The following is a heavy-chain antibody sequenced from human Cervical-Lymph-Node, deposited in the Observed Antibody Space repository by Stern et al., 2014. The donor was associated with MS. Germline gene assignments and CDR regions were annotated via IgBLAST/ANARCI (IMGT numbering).Heavy chain of an antibody. Sequence: VHLVESGAEVKKPGSSVKVSCKASGGTFSSYAISRVRQAPGQGLDWMGGVIPIFGTANYAQKFQGRVTITADESTSTAYMELSSLRSEDTAVYYCARGELKEGLVRGMDVWGQGTTVTVSS. V-gene: IGHV1-69*01. D-gene: IGHD1-26*01. CDR1: GGTFSSYA. J-gene: IGHJ6*02. CDR2: VIPIFGTA. CDR3: ARGELKEGLVRGMDV.